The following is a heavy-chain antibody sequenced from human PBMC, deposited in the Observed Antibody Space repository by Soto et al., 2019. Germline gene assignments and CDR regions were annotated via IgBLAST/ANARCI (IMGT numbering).Heavy chain of an antibody. V-gene: IGHV4-4*02. CDR3: ARVRRGYSSSSNYYYYGMDV. Sequence: SETLSLTCAVSCGSVSSSNWWSWVRHPPGKGLEWIGEIYHSGSTNYNPSLKSRVTISVDKSKNQFSLKLSSVTAADTAVYYCARVRRGYSSSSNYYYYGMDVWGQGTTVTVSS. D-gene: IGHD6-6*01. J-gene: IGHJ6*02. CDR2: IYHSGST. CDR1: CGSVSSSNW.